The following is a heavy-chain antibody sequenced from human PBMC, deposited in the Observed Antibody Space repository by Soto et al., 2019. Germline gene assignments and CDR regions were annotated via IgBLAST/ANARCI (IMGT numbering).Heavy chain of an antibody. CDR3: AAGYSSSSGWIY. CDR2: IVVGSGNT. J-gene: IGHJ4*02. Sequence: QMQLVQSGPEVKKPGTSVKVSCKASGFTFTSSAVQWVRQARGQRLEWIGWIVVGSGNTNYAQKFQERVTITRDMSTSTAYMELSSLRSEDTAVYYCAAGYSSSSGWIYWGQGTLVTVSS. V-gene: IGHV1-58*01. CDR1: GFTFTSSA. D-gene: IGHD6-6*01.